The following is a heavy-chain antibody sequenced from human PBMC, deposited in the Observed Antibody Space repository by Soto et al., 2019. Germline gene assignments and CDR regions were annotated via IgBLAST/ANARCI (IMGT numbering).Heavy chain of an antibody. Sequence: QLQLQESGPGLVKPAETLSLTCTVSGGSISSTSHYWGWIRQPPGKGLEWIGTIYYSGTTYYNPSLKSRVAMFEDTSKNQICLRMTFVTAADTAVYYCVRQDVRAWGRFDPWGQGALVIVSS. CDR3: VRQDVRAWGRFDP. J-gene: IGHJ5*02. CDR1: GGSISSTSHY. D-gene: IGHD7-27*01. CDR2: IYYSGTT. V-gene: IGHV4-39*01.